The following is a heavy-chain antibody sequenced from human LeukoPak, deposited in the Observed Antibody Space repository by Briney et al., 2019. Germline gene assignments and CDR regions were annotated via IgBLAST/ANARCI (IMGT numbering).Heavy chain of an antibody. Sequence: GRSLRLSCAASGFTFSTYAMQWVRQAPGKGIEWVTVTSSDGSTKYYADSVKGRFTISRDNSKNTLYLQMSSLRAEDTALYHCARGVDLDYWGQGTLVTVSS. CDR1: GFTFSTYA. D-gene: IGHD3-3*01. J-gene: IGHJ4*02. CDR2: TSSDGSTK. V-gene: IGHV3-30*15. CDR3: ARGVDLDY.